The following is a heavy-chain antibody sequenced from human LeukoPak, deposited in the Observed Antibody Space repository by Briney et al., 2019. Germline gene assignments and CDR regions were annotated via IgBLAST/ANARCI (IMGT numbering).Heavy chain of an antibody. Sequence: SVKVSCKASGGTLSSYAISWVRQAPGQGLEWMGGIIPIFGTANYAQKFQGRVTITTDESTSTAYMELSSLRSEDTAVYYCARGAGGNFGYFDYWGQGTLVTVSS. CDR1: GGTLSSYA. V-gene: IGHV1-69*05. CDR2: IIPIFGTA. J-gene: IGHJ4*02. CDR3: ARGAGGNFGYFDY. D-gene: IGHD4-23*01.